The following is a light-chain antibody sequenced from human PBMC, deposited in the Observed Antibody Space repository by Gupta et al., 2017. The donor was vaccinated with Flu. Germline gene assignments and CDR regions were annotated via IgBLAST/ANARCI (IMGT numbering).Light chain of an antibody. V-gene: IGLV3-1*01. CDR1: KLGDKY. CDR2: QDS. Sequence: SYEMTQPPSVSVSPGPTASFTCSGDKLGDKYACWYQQKPGQSPVLVIYQDSKRPSGIPERFSGSNSGNTATLTISGTQAMDEADYYCQAWDSSTVVFGGGTKLTVL. J-gene: IGLJ2*01. CDR3: QAWDSSTVV.